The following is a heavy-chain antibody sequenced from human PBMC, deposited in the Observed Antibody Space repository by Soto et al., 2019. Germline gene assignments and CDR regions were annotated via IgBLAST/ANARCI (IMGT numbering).Heavy chain of an antibody. J-gene: IGHJ5*02. CDR1: GVSISSGY. CDR3: ATSNPTCPGCYS. D-gene: IGHD3-10*01. CDR2: ISHSGLR. Sequence: QVQLQESGPGLVKPSETLSLTCIVSGVSISSGYCTWIRQSPGNGLEWIVYISHSGLRHYRVSLQRRLTMSVEPSNNQLSLNLTSVTAPYAAIYYCATSNPTCPGCYSWGQGTLVIVSS. V-gene: IGHV4-59*01.